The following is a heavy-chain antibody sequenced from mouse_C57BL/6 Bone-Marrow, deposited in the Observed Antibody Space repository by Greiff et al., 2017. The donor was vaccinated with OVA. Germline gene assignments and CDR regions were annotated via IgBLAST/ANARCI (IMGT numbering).Heavy chain of an antibody. V-gene: IGHV1-54*01. J-gene: IGHJ4*01. CDR2: INPGSGGT. CDR3: ARRDYYSNHYAMDY. CDR1: GYAFTNYL. Sequence: VMLVESGAELVRPGTSVKVSCKASGYAFTNYLIEWVKQRPGQGLEWIGVINPGSGGTNYNEKFKGKATLTADKSSSTAYMQLSSLTSEDSAVYFCARRDYYSNHYAMDYWGQGTSVTVSS. D-gene: IGHD2-5*01.